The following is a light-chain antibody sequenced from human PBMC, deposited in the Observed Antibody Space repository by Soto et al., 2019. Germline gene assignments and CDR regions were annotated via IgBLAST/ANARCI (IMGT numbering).Light chain of an antibody. J-gene: IGKJ5*01. CDR3: QQYGSSSIA. Sequence: EIVLTQSPATLSLSPGERATLSCRASQSVTGNHLAWYQQKPGQAPRLLIYTASTRAPGIPDRFSGSGSGTDFTLTISRLEPEDFAVYFCQQYGSSSIAFGQGTRLDIK. CDR1: QSVTGNH. V-gene: IGKV3-20*01. CDR2: TAS.